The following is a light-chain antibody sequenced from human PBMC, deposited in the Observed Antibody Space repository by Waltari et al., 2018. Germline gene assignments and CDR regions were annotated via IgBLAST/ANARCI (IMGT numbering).Light chain of an antibody. J-gene: IGLJ2*01. Sequence: QLVLTQSPSASASLGASVKLTCTLSRGHSSYTIASHQQQPEKGPRYLMKVNSDGSHSKGDGIPDRFSGSSSGAERYLTISGLQSEDEADYYGQTWGTGMQVVFGGGTKLTVL. V-gene: IGLV4-69*01. CDR2: VNSDGSH. CDR1: RGHSSYT. CDR3: QTWGTGMQVV.